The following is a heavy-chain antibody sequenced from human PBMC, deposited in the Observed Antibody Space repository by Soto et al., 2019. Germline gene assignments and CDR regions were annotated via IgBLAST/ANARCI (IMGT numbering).Heavy chain of an antibody. Sequence: GGSLRLSCAASGFTFSSYGMHWVRQAPGKGLEWVAVIWYDGSNKYYADSVKGRFTISRDNSKNTLYLQVNSLRAEDTAVYYCARERLLHYFDYWGQGTLVTVSS. CDR1: GFTFSSYG. CDR2: IWYDGSNK. D-gene: IGHD2-21*02. CDR3: ARERLLHYFDY. V-gene: IGHV3-33*01. J-gene: IGHJ4*02.